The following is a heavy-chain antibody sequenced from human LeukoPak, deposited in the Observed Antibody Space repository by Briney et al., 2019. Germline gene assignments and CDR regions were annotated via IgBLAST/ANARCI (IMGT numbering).Heavy chain of an antibody. D-gene: IGHD1/OR15-1a*01. V-gene: IGHV1-18*01. CDR1: GYTFSSYG. J-gene: IGHJ6*02. Sequence: ASVKVSCKASGYTFSSYGVSWVRQAPGQGLEWMGWINVYNGNANYAQKFQGRVTMTTDTSTSTAYMELRSLRSDDTAIYFCATIDRPQYHNAMDVWGQGTAVTVSS. CDR3: ATIDRPQYHNAMDV. CDR2: INVYNGNA.